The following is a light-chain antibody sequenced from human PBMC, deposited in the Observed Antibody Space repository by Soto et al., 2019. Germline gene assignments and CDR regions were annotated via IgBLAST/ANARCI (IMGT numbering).Light chain of an antibody. CDR2: GAS. Sequence: EIVMTQSPATLSVSPGERATLSCRASQSVSSKLAWYQQKPGQAPRLLIYGASTRATGIPARFSGSGSGTEFTLTISSLQSEDCAIYYCQQYNNWRTFGQGTDVEIK. CDR1: QSVSSK. J-gene: IGKJ1*01. CDR3: QQYNNWRT. V-gene: IGKV3D-15*01.